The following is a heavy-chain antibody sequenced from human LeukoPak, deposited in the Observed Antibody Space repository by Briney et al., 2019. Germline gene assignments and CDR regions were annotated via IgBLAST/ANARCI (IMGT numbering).Heavy chain of an antibody. Sequence: SQTPSLTCTASGGSISRGGYYWSWIRQPPGKGLEWIGYIYYSGSTYYNPSLKSRVTISVDTSKNQFSLKLSSVTAADTAVYYCARFMIAFGGVIVVDAFDIRGQGTMVPVSS. J-gene: IGHJ3*02. CDR1: GGSISRGGYY. V-gene: IGHV4-30-4*01. D-gene: IGHD3-16*02. CDR3: ARFMIAFGGVIVVDAFDI. CDR2: IYYSGST.